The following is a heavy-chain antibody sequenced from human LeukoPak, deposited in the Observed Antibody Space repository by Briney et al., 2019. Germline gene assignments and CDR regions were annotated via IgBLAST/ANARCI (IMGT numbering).Heavy chain of an antibody. Sequence: GGSLRLSCAASGFTFSSYAMSWVRQAPGKGLEWISAIRGSGGSTYYADSVKGRFTISRDNSKNTLYLQMNSLRAEDTAVYYCAKVVSYYYDSSGYYQDYWGQGTLVTVSS. D-gene: IGHD3-22*01. J-gene: IGHJ4*02. CDR1: GFTFSSYA. V-gene: IGHV3-23*01. CDR2: IRGSGGST. CDR3: AKVVSYYYDSSGYYQDY.